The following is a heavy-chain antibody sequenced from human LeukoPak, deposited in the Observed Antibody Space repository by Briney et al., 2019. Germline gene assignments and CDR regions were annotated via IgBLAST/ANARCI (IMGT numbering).Heavy chain of an antibody. J-gene: IGHJ4*02. D-gene: IGHD2-21*01. CDR1: GYTFDDYA. CDR2: ISCNSGSI. V-gene: IGHV3-9*01. CDR3: AKDIVGQVEGFDY. Sequence: PVTSLKLSCTASGYTFDDYAMHWVRQAPGKGLEWISGISCNSGSIGYAHSVKGRFTISRNNAKNSLYLQMNSLRAEDTALYYCAKDIVGQVEGFDYWGQGTLVTVSS.